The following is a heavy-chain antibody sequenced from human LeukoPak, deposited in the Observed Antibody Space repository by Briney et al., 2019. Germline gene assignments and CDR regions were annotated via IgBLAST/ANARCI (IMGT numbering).Heavy chain of an antibody. D-gene: IGHD3-16*01. CDR3: ATQRGSYLWGTDFDY. V-gene: IGHV1-2*02. Sequence: ASVTVSCKASGYTFTGYYMHWVRQAPGQGLEWMGWINPNSGDTKYAQKFQGRVTMTRDTSISTAYMELSRLKSDDTAVYYCATQRGSYLWGTDFDYWGQGTLVTVSS. J-gene: IGHJ4*02. CDR2: INPNSGDT. CDR1: GYTFTGYY.